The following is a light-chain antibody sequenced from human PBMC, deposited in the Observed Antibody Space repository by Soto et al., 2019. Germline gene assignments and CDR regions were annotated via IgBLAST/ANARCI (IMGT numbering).Light chain of an antibody. CDR2: KAS. CDR1: QTISSW. V-gene: IGKV1-5*03. J-gene: IGKJ1*01. CDR3: QQYNNWPWT. Sequence: DIQMTQSPSTLSGSVGDRVTITCRASQTISSWLAWYQQKPGKAPKLLIYKASSLDSGVPSRFSGSGSGTEFTLTISSLQPVDFAGDSCQQYNNWPWTFGQGTKVDIK.